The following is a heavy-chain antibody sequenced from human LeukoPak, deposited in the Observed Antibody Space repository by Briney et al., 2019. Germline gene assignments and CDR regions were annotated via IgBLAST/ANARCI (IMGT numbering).Heavy chain of an antibody. Sequence: PSETLSLTCTVSGGSISSYYWSWIRQPPGKGLEWIGYIYYSGSTNYNPSLKSRVTIPVDTSKNQFSLKLSSVTAADTAVYYCARANYGSGYGMDVWGQGTTVTVSS. CDR2: IYYSGST. J-gene: IGHJ6*02. CDR1: GGSISSYY. CDR3: ARANYGSGYGMDV. V-gene: IGHV4-59*01. D-gene: IGHD3-10*01.